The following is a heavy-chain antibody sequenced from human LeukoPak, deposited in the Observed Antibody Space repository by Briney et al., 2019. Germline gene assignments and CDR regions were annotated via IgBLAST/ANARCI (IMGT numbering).Heavy chain of an antibody. V-gene: IGHV3-53*01. CDR1: GFTVSSNF. D-gene: IGHD6-19*01. Sequence: GGSLRLSCAASGFTVSSNFMSWVRQTAGVGLEWVSVIYSDGSKYYADSVKGRFTTSRDNSKYTLYLQMNSLRAEDTAVYYCATWREGSGCPGDYWGQGTLVTVSS. CDR3: ATWREGSGCPGDY. J-gene: IGHJ4*02. CDR2: IYSDGSK.